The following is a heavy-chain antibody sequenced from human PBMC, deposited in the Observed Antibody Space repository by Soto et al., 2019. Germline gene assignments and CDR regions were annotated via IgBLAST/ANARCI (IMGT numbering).Heavy chain of an antibody. CDR2: IYYSGST. Sequence: PSETLSLTCPVAGGSISSYCGSWIRQPPGKGLEWIGYIYYSGSTNYNPSLKSRVTISVDTSKNQFSLNLNSVTAADTAVYYCARDRGITGALVSWGQGTQVTVSS. J-gene: IGHJ4*02. CDR3: ARDRGITGALVS. D-gene: IGHD1-20*01. V-gene: IGHV4-59*01. CDR1: GGSISSYC.